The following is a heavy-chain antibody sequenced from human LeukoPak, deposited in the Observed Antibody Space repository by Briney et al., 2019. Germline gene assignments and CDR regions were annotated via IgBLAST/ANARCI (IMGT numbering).Heavy chain of an antibody. Sequence: SQTLSLTCTVSGDSISSGDYYWSWIRQPPGKGREWIGYIYYSGSTYYNSSLKSPITISVDTSKNQFSLKLSSVTAADTAVYYCARGEQWLVSNYFDYWGQGTLVTVSS. CDR1: GDSISSGDYY. D-gene: IGHD6-19*01. CDR2: IYYSGST. J-gene: IGHJ4*02. V-gene: IGHV4-30-4*01. CDR3: ARGEQWLVSNYFDY.